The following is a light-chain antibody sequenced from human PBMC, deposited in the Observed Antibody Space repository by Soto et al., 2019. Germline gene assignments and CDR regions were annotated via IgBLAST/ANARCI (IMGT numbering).Light chain of an antibody. CDR2: GAF. V-gene: IGKV3-15*01. CDR1: QRVSNH. J-gene: IGKJ1*01. CDR3: QQYNDWPLT. Sequence: ETVVTHSPVTLSVSPGDTATLSCRASQRVSNHFAWYQQKPGQAPSLLIYGAFTRATGIPTRFSGTGSGTEFTLTISSLKSEDFALYYCQQYNDWPLTFGQGTKVDIK.